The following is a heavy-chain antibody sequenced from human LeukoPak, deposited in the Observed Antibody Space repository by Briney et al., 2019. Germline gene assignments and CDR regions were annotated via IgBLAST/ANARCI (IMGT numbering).Heavy chain of an antibody. Sequence: AASVKVSCKASGYTFTSYGISWVRQAPGQGLEWMGWISAYNGNTNYAQKLQGRVTMTTDTSTSTAYMELRSLRSDDTAVYYCARDRLTGRGYSYAVPHDYWGQGTLVTVSS. CDR2: ISAYNGNT. V-gene: IGHV1-18*01. J-gene: IGHJ4*02. CDR3: ARDRLTGRGYSYAVPHDY. D-gene: IGHD5-18*01. CDR1: GYTFTSYG.